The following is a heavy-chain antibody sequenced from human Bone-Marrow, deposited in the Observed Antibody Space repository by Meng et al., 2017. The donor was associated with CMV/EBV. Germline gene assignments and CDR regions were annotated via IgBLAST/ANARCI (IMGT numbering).Heavy chain of an antibody. V-gene: IGHV1-18*04. J-gene: IGHJ4*02. D-gene: IGHD1-7*01. CDR1: GYTFTGYY. Sequence: ASVKVSCKASGYTFTGYYMHWVRQAPGQGLEWMGWISAYNGNTNYAQKLQGRVTMTTDTSTSTAYMELRSLRSDDTAVYYCARVSFNWNYEAIDYWGQGTLVTVYS. CDR3: ARVSFNWNYEAIDY. CDR2: ISAYNGNT.